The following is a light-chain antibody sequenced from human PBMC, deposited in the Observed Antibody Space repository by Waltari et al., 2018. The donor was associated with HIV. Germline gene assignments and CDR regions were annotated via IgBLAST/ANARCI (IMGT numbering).Light chain of an antibody. J-gene: IGKJ3*01. Sequence: DIQLTQSQSFLSASVGDRVTITCRASQGISSYVAWDQQKPGKAPKLLMYAASTLQSGVPSRFSGSGSGTGFTLTISSLQPEDFATYYCLHLNSYPLTCGPGTKVEIK. CDR3: LHLNSYPLT. CDR1: QGISSY. CDR2: AAS. V-gene: IGKV1-9*01.